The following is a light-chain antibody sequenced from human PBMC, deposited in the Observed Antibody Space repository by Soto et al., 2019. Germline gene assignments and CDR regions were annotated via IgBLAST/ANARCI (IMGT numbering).Light chain of an antibody. Sequence: QSALAQPASVSGSPGQSITISCTGTRSDVGGYNLVSWYQHHPRKAPKLVIYEVGERPSGVSYRFSGSKSGNTASLTISGLQAGDEADYYCCSYAGSVDHYVFGTGTKVTV. J-gene: IGLJ1*01. CDR3: CSYAGSVDHYV. CDR2: EVG. V-gene: IGLV2-23*02. CDR1: RSDVGGYNL.